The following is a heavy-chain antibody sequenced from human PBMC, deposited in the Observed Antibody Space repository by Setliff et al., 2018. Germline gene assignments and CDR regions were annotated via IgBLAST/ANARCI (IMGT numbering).Heavy chain of an antibody. Sequence: KPSETLSLTCTVSGGSISSSSYYWGWIRQPPGKGLEWIGEINHSGSTNYNPSLKSRVSISVDTSKNQFSLKLRSVTAADTAVYYCTRGGERYHTANWGQGLLVTVS. J-gene: IGHJ4*02. CDR3: TRGGERYHTAN. V-gene: IGHV4-39*07. CDR1: GGSISSSSYY. CDR2: INHSGST. D-gene: IGHD2-2*01.